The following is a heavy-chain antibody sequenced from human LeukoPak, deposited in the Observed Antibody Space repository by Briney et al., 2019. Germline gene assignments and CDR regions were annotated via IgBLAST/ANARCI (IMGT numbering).Heavy chain of an antibody. CDR3: ARSWGYNWNYGWFDP. CDR1: GYTFTSYD. D-gene: IGHD1-7*01. CDR2: MNPNSGNT. Sequence: ASVKVSCKASGYTFTSYDINWVRQATGQGLAWMGWMNPNSGNTGYAQKFQGRVTMTRNTSISTAYMELSSLRSEDTAVYYCARSWGYNWNYGWFDPWGQGTLVTVSS. V-gene: IGHV1-8*01. J-gene: IGHJ5*02.